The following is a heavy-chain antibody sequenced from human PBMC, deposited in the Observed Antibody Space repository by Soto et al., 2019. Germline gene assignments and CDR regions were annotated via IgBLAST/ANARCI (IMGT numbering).Heavy chain of an antibody. J-gene: IGHJ4*02. CDR1: GFTFSSYA. D-gene: IGHD6-19*01. V-gene: IGHV3-30-3*01. Sequence: QVQLVESGGGVVQPGRSLRLSCAASGFTFSSYAMHWVRQAPGKGLEWVAVISYDRSNKYYADSVKGRFTIPRDKSKTMSLQMNSLRAEDTGVYYCVRDKSPYSSGWHNRHFDYWGQGTLVTVSS. CDR2: ISYDRSNK. CDR3: VRDKSPYSSGWHNRHFDY.